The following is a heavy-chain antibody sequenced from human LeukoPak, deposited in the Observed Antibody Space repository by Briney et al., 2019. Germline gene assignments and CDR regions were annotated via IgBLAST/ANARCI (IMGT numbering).Heavy chain of an antibody. CDR3: ARRPGYQLLVPFDY. D-gene: IGHD2-2*01. V-gene: IGHV3-21*01. CDR1: GFTFSSYS. J-gene: IGHJ4*02. CDR2: ISSSSSYI. Sequence: PGGSLRLSCAASGFTFSSYSMNWVRQAPGKGLEWVSSISSSSSYIYYADSVKGRFTISRDNAKNSLYLQMNSLRAEDTAVYYCARRPGYQLLVPFDYWGQGTLVTVSP.